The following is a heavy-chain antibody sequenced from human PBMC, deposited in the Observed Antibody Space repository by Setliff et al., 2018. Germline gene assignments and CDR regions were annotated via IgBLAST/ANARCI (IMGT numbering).Heavy chain of an antibody. Sequence: PSETLSLTCVAYGGTFSDYHWTWIRQSPEKGLEWIGEINHRGSTNYNPSLKSRVTISIDTSKDQFSLKLISMTAADTAVYYCARGRNIAARLLDSWGQGTLVTVSS. D-gene: IGHD6-6*01. CDR2: INHRGST. V-gene: IGHV4-34*01. CDR3: ARGRNIAARLLDS. CDR1: GGTFSDYH. J-gene: IGHJ4*02.